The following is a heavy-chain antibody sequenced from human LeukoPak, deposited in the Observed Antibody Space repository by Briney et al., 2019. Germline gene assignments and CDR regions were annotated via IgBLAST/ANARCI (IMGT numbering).Heavy chain of an antibody. CDR1: GFTFSSYW. Sequence: GGSLRLSCAASGFTFSSYWMSWVRQAPGKGLEWVANTKQDGSEKYYEDSVKGRFTISRDNAKSSLYLQVNSLRAEDTAVYYCATEILYYYDSSGYYVDYFGYWGQGTLVTVSS. V-gene: IGHV3-7*01. CDR2: TKQDGSEK. J-gene: IGHJ4*02. D-gene: IGHD3-22*01. CDR3: ATEILYYYDSSGYYVDYFGY.